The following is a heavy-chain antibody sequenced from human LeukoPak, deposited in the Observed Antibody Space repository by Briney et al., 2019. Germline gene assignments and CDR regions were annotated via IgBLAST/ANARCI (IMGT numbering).Heavy chain of an antibody. Sequence: GGSLRLSCAASGFTFSTYALHCVRQAPGKGLEWVAVISYDGNNKYYADSVKGRFTISRDSSKNTLYLQMKSLRVEDTAVYYCARAVAVVAAAHDFWGQGTLVTVSS. CDR1: GFTFSTYA. J-gene: IGHJ4*02. V-gene: IGHV3-30-3*01. CDR3: ARAVAVVAAAHDF. CDR2: ISYDGNNK. D-gene: IGHD2-15*01.